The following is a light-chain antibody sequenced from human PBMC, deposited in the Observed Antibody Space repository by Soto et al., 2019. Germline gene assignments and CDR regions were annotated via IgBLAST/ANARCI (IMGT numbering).Light chain of an antibody. J-gene: IGKJ5*01. CDR3: QQDGSSPRPA. V-gene: IGKV3-20*01. CDR2: GAS. CDR1: QSVSSSY. Sequence: EIVLTQSPGTLSLSPGERATLSCRASQSVSSSYLAWYQQKPGQAPRLLIYGASSRATGIPDRFSGSGSGTDFTLTISRLEPDDFAVYYCQQDGSSPRPAFGQGTRLEIK.